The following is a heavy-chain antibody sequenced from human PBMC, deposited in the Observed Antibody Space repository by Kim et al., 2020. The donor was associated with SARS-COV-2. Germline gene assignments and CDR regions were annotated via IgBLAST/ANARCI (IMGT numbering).Heavy chain of an antibody. Sequence: GGSLRLSCAASGFTFSSYAMHWVRQAPGKGLEWVAVISYDGSNKYYADSVKGRFTISRDNSKNTLYLQMNSLRAEDTAVYYCAREMGVLRYFDWLRFYSRPGPYYYYGMDVWGQGTTVTVSS. CDR3: AREMGVLRYFDWLRFYSRPGPYYYYGMDV. CDR1: GFTFSSYA. V-gene: IGHV3-30*04. J-gene: IGHJ6*02. D-gene: IGHD3-9*01. CDR2: ISYDGSNK.